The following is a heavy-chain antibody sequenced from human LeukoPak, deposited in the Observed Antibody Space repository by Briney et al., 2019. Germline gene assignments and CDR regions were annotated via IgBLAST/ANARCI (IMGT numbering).Heavy chain of an antibody. CDR3: AISGTCTWDSDY. V-gene: IGHV3-7*02. Sequence: RGGSLRLSCVASGFTFSAYWMSWVRQAPGKGVEWVANIKQDGSEKNYVDSVKGRFTISRDNARNSVYLQMNGLRAEDTAVYYCAISGTCTWDSDYWGQGTLVTVSS. CDR2: IKQDGSEK. CDR1: GFTFSAYW. D-gene: IGHD3-10*01. J-gene: IGHJ4*02.